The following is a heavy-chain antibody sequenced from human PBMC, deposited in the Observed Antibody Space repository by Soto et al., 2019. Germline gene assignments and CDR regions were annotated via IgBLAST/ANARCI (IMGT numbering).Heavy chain of an antibody. Sequence: AASVKVSCKASGYSFTSLHFNWVRQATGQGLEWIGWMNPHSGDTGFAQRFQGRVTMTRNTSINTAYMELRSVRSQDTAVSYCARGSPGAVDHWGQGTQVTVSS. V-gene: IGHV1-8*01. CDR1: GYSFTSLH. D-gene: IGHD6-19*01. J-gene: IGHJ4*02. CDR2: MNPHSGDT. CDR3: ARGSPGAVDH.